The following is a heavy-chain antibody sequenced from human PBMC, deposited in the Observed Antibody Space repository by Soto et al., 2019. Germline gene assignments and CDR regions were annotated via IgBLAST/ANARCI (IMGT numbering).Heavy chain of an antibody. CDR2: ISAYNGNT. CDR1: GYTFTSYG. J-gene: IGHJ4*02. CDR3: ARDRGGDYYDSTRSPHYFDY. D-gene: IGHD3-22*01. V-gene: IGHV1-18*01. Sequence: GASVKVSCKASGYTFTSYGISWVRQAPGQGLEWMGWISAYNGNTNYAQKLQGRVTMTTDTSTSTAYMELRSLRSDDTAVYYCARDRGGDYYDSTRSPHYFDYWGQGTLVTVSS.